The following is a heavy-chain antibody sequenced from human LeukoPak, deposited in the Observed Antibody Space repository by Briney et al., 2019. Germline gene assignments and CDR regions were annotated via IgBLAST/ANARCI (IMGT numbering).Heavy chain of an antibody. J-gene: IGHJ4*02. CDR1: GFTFSTYN. CDR3: AREYSSSWFDY. Sequence: GGSLRLSCAASGFTFSTYNMSWVRQAPGKGLEWVSYISSSSSIIYYTDSVKGRFTISRDNAKNSLYLQMNSLRAEDTAVYYCAREYSSSWFDYWGQGTLVTVSS. V-gene: IGHV3-48*01. D-gene: IGHD6-13*01. CDR2: ISSSSSII.